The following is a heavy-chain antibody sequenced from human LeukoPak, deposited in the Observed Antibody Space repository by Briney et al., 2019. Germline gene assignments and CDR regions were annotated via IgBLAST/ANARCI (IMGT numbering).Heavy chain of an antibody. J-gene: IGHJ5*02. CDR2: VDLGGLR. Sequence: PSETLSLXCNVSGYSISSGDYYWTWIRQPAEKGLEWIGRVDLGGLRIIKQKIIIRVTVSVDPSKNRFSLSLTSVTAADTATYYCAREGAYCSGTDCFATTVDAWGPGALVTVSS. V-gene: IGHV4-61*02. CDR3: AREGAYCSGTDCFATTVDA. D-gene: IGHD2-2*01. CDR1: GYSISSGDYY.